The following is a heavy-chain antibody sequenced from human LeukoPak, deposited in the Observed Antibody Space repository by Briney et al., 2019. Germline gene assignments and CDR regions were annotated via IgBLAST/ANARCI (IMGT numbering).Heavy chain of an antibody. J-gene: IGHJ5*02. CDR3: ARDPHGYWWFDP. D-gene: IGHD5-18*01. CDR2: INSDGSST. Sequence: PGGSPRLSRAASGFTFSNYWMHWVRQAPGKGLVWVSRINSDGSSTTYADSVKGRFTISRDNAKNTLYLQMNSLRAEDTAVYYCARDPHGYWWFDPWGQGTLVTVSS. V-gene: IGHV3-74*03. CDR1: GFTFSNYW.